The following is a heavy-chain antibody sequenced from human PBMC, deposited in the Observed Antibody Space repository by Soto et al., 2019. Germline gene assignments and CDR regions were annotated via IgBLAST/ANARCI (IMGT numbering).Heavy chain of an antibody. CDR3: ARGTSWQRPFDY. CDR2: ISYSGST. J-gene: IGHJ4*02. V-gene: IGHV4-59*01. D-gene: IGHD6-25*01. Sequence: QVQLQESGPGLVTPSETLSLTCTVSSDSISSYYWRWTRQPPGKRLEWIGYISYSGSTDYNPSLKSRVSISIDTSKNQRSMKVSSVTAADTAIYYCARGTSWQRPFDYRGQGTLVTVAS. CDR1: SDSISSYY.